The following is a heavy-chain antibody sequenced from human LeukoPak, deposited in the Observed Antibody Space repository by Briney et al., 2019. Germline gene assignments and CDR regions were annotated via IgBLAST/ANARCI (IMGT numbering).Heavy chain of an antibody. CDR3: ARGYGGKPDY. D-gene: IGHD4-23*01. V-gene: IGHV4-34*01. CDR2: INHSGST. Sequence: TSETLSLTCAVYGGSFSGYYWSWIRQPPGKGLEWIGEINHSGSTNYNPSLKSRVTISVDTSKNQFSLKLSSVTAADTAVYYCARGYGGKPDYCGQENLVTVSS. J-gene: IGHJ4*02. CDR1: GGSFSGYY.